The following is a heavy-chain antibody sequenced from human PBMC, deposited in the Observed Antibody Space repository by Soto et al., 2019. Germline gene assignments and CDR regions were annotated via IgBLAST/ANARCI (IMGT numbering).Heavy chain of an antibody. CDR3: AKDKKAGRWSGYDHPSNWFDP. CDR2: ISGSGGST. J-gene: IGHJ5*02. V-gene: IGHV3-23*01. CDR1: GFTFSSYA. Sequence: EVQLLESGGGLVQPGGSLRLSCAASGFTFSSYAMSWVRQAPGKGLEWVSAISGSGGSTYYADSVKGRFTISRDNSKNTLYLQMNSLRAEDTAVYYCAKDKKAGRWSGYDHPSNWFDPWGQGTLVTVSS. D-gene: IGHD3-3*01.